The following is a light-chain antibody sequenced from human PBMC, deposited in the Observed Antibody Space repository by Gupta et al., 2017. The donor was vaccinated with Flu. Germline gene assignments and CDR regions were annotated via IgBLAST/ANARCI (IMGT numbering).Light chain of an antibody. V-gene: IGKV1-9*01. J-gene: IGKJ4*01. CDR3: QQLNSYPPL. Sequence: DLQLTQSPSFLSASVGDRVTITCRASQGISSYLAWYQQKPGKAPKLLNYVASTLQSGVPSRFSGSGSGTEFTLTISSLQPEDFATYYCQQLNSYPPLFGGGTKVEIK. CDR2: VAS. CDR1: QGISSY.